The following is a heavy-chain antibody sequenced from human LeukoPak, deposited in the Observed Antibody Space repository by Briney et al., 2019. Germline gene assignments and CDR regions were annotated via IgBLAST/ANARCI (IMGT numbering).Heavy chain of an antibody. J-gene: IGHJ4*02. CDR1: GYSISSGYY. V-gene: IGHV4-38-2*01. D-gene: IGHD3-10*01. CDR2: IYHSGST. Sequence: SETLSLTCAVSGYSISSGYYWGWIRQPPGKGLEWIGSIYHSGSTYYNPSLKSRVTISVDTSKNQFSLKLSSVTAADTAVYYCARTQWFGGLLFDYWGQGTLVTVSS. CDR3: ARTQWFGGLLFDY.